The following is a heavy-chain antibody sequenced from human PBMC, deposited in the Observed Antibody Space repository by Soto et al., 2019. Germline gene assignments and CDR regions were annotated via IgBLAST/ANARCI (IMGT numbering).Heavy chain of an antibody. D-gene: IGHD1-7*01. CDR3: ARDSLELPNDWYFDL. V-gene: IGHV3-13*01. CDR1: GFTFSSYD. Sequence: EVQLVESGGGLVQPGGSLRLSCAASGFTFSSYDIHWVRQATGKGLEWVSAIGTAGDTYYPGSVKGRFTISRENAKNSLYLQMNSLRAEDTAVYYCARDSLELPNDWYFDLWGRGTLVTVSS. J-gene: IGHJ2*01. CDR2: IGTAGDT.